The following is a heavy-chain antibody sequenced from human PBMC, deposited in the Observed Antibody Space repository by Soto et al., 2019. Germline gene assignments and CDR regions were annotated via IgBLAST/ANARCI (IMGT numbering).Heavy chain of an antibody. CDR2: ISYDGSNK. Sequence: PGGSLRLSCAASGFTFSSYAMHWVRQAPGKGLEWVAVISYDGSNKYYADSVKGRFTISRDNSKNTLYLQMNSLRAEDTAVYYCARDYNYDFWSGYYGYYYYGMDVWGQGTTVTVSS. V-gene: IGHV3-30-3*01. J-gene: IGHJ6*02. CDR1: GFTFSSYA. CDR3: ARDYNYDFWSGYYGYYYYGMDV. D-gene: IGHD3-3*01.